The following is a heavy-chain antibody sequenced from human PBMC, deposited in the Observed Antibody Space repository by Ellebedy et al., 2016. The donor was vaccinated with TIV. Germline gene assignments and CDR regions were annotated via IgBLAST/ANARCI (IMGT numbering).Heavy chain of an antibody. CDR2: IRSRGHGGTT. CDR3: TRDQYSSYYYYGMDV. Sequence: PGGSLRLSCTASGFTFGDYGLSWVLQAPGTGLEWVGFIRSRGHGGTTEYAASVKGGFTISRDDSKSIAYLQMNSLKTEDTAVYYCTRDQYSSYYYYGMDVWGQGTTVTVSS. V-gene: IGHV3-49*04. CDR1: GFTFGDYG. D-gene: IGHD6-6*01. J-gene: IGHJ6*02.